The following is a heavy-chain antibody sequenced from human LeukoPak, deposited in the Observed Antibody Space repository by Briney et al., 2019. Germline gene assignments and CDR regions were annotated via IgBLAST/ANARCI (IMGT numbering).Heavy chain of an antibody. J-gene: IGHJ6*04. V-gene: IGHV1-69*06. Sequence: SVKVSCKASGGTFSSYAISWVRQAPGQGLEWMGGIIPIFGTANYAQKFQGRVTITADKSTSTAYMEPSSLRSEDTAVYYCARDFSRVWFGELWDYYYGMDVWGKGTTVTVSS. CDR2: IIPIFGTA. CDR1: GGTFSSYA. CDR3: ARDFSRVWFGELWDYYYGMDV. D-gene: IGHD3-10*01.